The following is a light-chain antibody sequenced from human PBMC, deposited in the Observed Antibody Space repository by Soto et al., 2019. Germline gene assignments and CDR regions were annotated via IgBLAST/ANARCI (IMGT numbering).Light chain of an antibody. Sequence: SYDLTQPPSVSVAPGQTARITCGGNNVGSKSVHWYQQKSGQAPVVVVYDDSDRPSGIPERFSGYNSGNTATLTISRVEAGDEADYYCQVWDDSTDHIYVFGTGTKVTVL. CDR2: DDS. CDR3: QVWDDSTDHIYV. CDR1: NVGSKS. V-gene: IGLV3-21*02. J-gene: IGLJ1*01.